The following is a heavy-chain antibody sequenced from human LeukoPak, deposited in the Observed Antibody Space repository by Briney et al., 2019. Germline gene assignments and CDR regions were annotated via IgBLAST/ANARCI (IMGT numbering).Heavy chain of an antibody. J-gene: IGHJ4*02. CDR1: GGTFSSSA. D-gene: IGHD5-12*01. CDR3: ARTPLRPAATTPRQLDY. CDR2: IIPIFSTA. Sequence: ASVKVSFKASGGTFSSSAISWVRPAPGQGLEWMGGIIPIFSTADYAQKFQGRVTITADESTSTAYMELSSLRSEDTAVFYCARTPLRPAATTPRQLDYWGQGTLVTVSS. V-gene: IGHV1-69*13.